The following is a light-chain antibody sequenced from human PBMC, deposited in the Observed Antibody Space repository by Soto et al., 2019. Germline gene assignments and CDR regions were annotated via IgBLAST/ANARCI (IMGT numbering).Light chain of an antibody. CDR3: QQRYNTLWR. Sequence: DIPKTQSPSSLFASVGDRVTITCRASQNIRTYLNWYQQKPGKAPKLLVYAASNAESRVPSRLSGNATGTALSITVRSLEAEDFGTYCSQQRYNTLWRFCQGTKV. CDR2: AAS. CDR1: QNIRTY. J-gene: IGKJ1*01. V-gene: IGKV1-39*01.